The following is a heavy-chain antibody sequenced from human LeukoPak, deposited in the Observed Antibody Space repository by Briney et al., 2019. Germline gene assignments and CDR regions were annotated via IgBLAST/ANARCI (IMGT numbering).Heavy chain of an antibody. CDR3: ARGPTLKYFHH. J-gene: IGHJ1*01. Sequence: SEILSLTCTVSGGSISSTTYYWGWIRQPPGKGLEWIGTIYYSGTTYYNPSLKSRVTISVDTSMNQFSLELSSMTAADTAVYYCARGPTLKYFHHWGQGTLVSVSS. CDR2: IYYSGTT. CDR1: GGSISSTTYY. V-gene: IGHV4-39*02.